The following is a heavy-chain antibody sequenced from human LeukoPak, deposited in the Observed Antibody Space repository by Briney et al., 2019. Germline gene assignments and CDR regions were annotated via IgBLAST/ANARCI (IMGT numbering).Heavy chain of an antibody. CDR2: INNHDGNT. J-gene: IGHJ4*02. Sequence: GGCLRLPCAASGFNFRKYVMTWVRQAPGKGLEWVSGINNHDGNTYNADSVKGRFFISRDDSKSTLYLQMNSLRAEDTAVYYCARDYYDSGSYGGISFDYWGQGTLVTVPS. D-gene: IGHD3-10*01. V-gene: IGHV3-23*01. CDR3: ARDYYDSGSYGGISFDY. CDR1: GFNFRKYV.